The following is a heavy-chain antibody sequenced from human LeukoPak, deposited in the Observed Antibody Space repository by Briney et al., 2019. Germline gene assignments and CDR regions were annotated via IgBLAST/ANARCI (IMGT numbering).Heavy chain of an antibody. CDR2: ISAYNVNT. V-gene: IGHV1-18*01. CDR1: GYTFTSYS. Sequence: GASVKVSCKASGYTFTSYSISWVRQDPGQGLEWMGWISAYNVNTNYAQKLQGRVTMTTDTSTSTAYMELRSLRSDDTAVYYCARVQRGFTYGNVDYWGQGTLVTVSS. J-gene: IGHJ4*02. CDR3: ARVQRGFTYGNVDY. D-gene: IGHD5-18*01.